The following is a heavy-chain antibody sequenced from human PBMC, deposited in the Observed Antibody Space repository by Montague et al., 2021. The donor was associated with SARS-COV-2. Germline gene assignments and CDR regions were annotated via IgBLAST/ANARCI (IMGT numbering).Heavy chain of an antibody. CDR3: AGAERGSCGDGNCYQYFFNY. V-gene: IGHV6-1*01. CDR2: TYYRSEWYS. Sequence: CAISGDSVSTNSGTWNWVRLSPLRGLEWLGRTYYRSEWYSDYSVSVKSRISINPDTSKNQFSLQLNSVTPEDTAVYYCAGAERGSCGDGNCYQYFFNYWGQGTLVTVSS. CDR1: GDSVSTNSGT. J-gene: IGHJ4*02. D-gene: IGHD2-15*01.